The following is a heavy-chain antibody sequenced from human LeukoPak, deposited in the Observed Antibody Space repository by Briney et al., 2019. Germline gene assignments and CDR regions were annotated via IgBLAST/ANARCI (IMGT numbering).Heavy chain of an antibody. CDR3: ARTRRRDIPAYYYYGMDV. D-gene: IGHD2-2*01. V-gene: IGHV4-34*01. CDR2: INHSGST. Sequence: SETLSLTCAVYGGSFSGYYWSWIRQPPGKGLEWIGEINHSGSTNYNPSLKSRVTISVDTSKNQFSLKLSSVTAADTAVYYCARTRRRDIPAYYYYGMDVWGQGTTVTVSS. CDR1: GGSFSGYY. J-gene: IGHJ6*02.